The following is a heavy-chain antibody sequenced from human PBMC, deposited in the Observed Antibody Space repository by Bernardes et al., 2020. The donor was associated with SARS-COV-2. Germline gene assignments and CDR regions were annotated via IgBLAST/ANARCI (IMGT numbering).Heavy chain of an antibody. CDR1: AFTFSTYA. V-gene: IGHV3-23*01. D-gene: IGHD3-10*01. CDR3: AKAVPPYYGSGSYYPFDS. Sequence: GGSLRLSCAASAFTFSTYAMSWVRQAPGKGLEWVSPISGSGSTTYYADSVKGRFTISRDNSNNTLYLRMNSLRPEDTAVYYCAKAVPPYYGSGSYYPFDSWGQGTLVTVSS. J-gene: IGHJ4*02. CDR2: ISGSGSTT.